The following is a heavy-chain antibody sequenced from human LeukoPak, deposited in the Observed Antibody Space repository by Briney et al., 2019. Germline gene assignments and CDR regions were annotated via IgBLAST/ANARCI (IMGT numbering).Heavy chain of an antibody. Sequence: GGSLRLSCAASGFTFNNAWMTWVRQAPGKGLEWVSSITGSSTYTNYADSLKGRFTISRDNAKNSMYLEMNSLTAEDTAVYFCARDAALLPGKYYYYMDVWGKGTRVTVSS. CDR3: ARDAALLPGKYYYYMDV. V-gene: IGHV3-21*01. J-gene: IGHJ6*03. D-gene: IGHD1-14*01. CDR2: ITGSSTYT. CDR1: GFTFNNAW.